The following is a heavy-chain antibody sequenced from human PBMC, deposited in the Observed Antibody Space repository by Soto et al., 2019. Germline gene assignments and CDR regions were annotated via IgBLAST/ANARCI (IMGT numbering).Heavy chain of an antibody. CDR1: EFTVGDEY. CDR3: TTRPSYGMDV. V-gene: IGHV3-72*01. CDR2: TRNKASSYST. Sequence: EVQLVESGGGLVQPGGSLRLSCAASEFTVGDEYMDWVRQAPGKGLEWVGRTRNKASSYSTEYAASVRGRFTISSDDTKNSLYLQMNRLTTEDTAVYYCTTRPSYGMDVWGQGTTVTVSS. J-gene: IGHJ6*02.